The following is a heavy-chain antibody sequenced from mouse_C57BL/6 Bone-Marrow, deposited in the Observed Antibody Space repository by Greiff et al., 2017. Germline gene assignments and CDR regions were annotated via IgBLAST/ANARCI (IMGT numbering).Heavy chain of an antibody. D-gene: IGHD3-2*02. CDR3: AAQALFLYAMDY. Sequence: VQVVESGGDLVKPGGSLKLSCAASGFTFSSYGMSWVRQTPDKRLEWVATISSGGSYTYYPDSVKGRFTISRDNAKNTLYLQMSSLKSEDTAMYYCAAQALFLYAMDYWGQGTSVTVSS. V-gene: IGHV5-6*01. CDR2: ISSGGSYT. J-gene: IGHJ4*01. CDR1: GFTFSSYG.